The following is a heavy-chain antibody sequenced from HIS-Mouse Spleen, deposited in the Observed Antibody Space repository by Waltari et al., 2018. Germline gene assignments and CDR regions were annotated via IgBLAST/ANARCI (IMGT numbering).Heavy chain of an antibody. CDR3: AKASGPNAFDI. CDR2: IGDDGSNK. V-gene: IGHV3-33*06. J-gene: IGHJ3*02. Sequence: QVQLVESGGGVVQPGRSLRLSCAASGFTFSSYGMHWVRQAPGKGLGCVAVIGDDGSNKYYADSGKGRFTISRDNSKNTLYLQMNSLRAEDTAVYYCAKASGPNAFDIWGQGTMVTVSS. CDR1: GFTFSSYG.